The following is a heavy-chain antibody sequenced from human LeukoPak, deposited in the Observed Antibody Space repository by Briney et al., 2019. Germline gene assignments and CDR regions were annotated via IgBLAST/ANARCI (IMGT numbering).Heavy chain of an antibody. D-gene: IGHD4-11*01. CDR2: IYHSGST. J-gene: IGHJ4*02. Sequence: SETLSLTCAVYGGSFSGYYWSWIRQPPGKGLEWIGSIYHSGSTYYNPSLKSRVTISVDTSKNQFSLKLSSVTAADTAVYYCARRVEYSKAWDYWGQGTLVTVSS. CDR3: ARRVEYSKAWDY. V-gene: IGHV4-34*01. CDR1: GGSFSGYY.